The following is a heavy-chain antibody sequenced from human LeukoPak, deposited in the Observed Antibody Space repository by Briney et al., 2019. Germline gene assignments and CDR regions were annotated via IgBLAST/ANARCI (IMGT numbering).Heavy chain of an antibody. CDR2: INTSGSN. D-gene: IGHD3-22*01. CDR1: GGSISSGSNN. J-gene: IGHJ4*02. CDR3: ARRRYYYESSGYYYRASFDY. V-gene: IGHV4-61*02. Sequence: PSETLSLTCTVSGGSISSGSNNWSWIRQPAGKGLEWFGRINTSGSNNYNSSLKSRVTISVDTSKNQCTLKLSSVTAADTAVYYCARRRYYYESSGYYYRASFDYWGQGTLVTVSS.